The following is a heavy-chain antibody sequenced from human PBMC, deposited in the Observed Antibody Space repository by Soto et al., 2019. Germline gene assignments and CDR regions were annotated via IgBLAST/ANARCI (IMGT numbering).Heavy chain of an antibody. Sequence: XGSLRLACAASGYSRFSYYSMNWVRQAPGKGLEWVSFISGSGYPIYYADSVRGRFTISRDNAKNSLSLQMDSLRVEDTAVYYCARVRGHSYGYVDYWGQGPLVTVSS. V-gene: IGHV3-48*01. CDR1: GYSRFSYYS. CDR2: ISGSGYPI. D-gene: IGHD5-18*01. J-gene: IGHJ4*02. CDR3: ARVRGHSYGYVDY.